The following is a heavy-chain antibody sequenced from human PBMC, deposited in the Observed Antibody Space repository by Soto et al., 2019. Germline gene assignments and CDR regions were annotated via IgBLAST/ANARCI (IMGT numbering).Heavy chain of an antibody. J-gene: IGHJ4*02. Sequence: GGSLRLSCAASGFTFSNAWMSWVRQAPGKGLEWVGRIKSKTDGGTTDYAAPVKGRFTISRDDSKNTLYLQMNSLKTEDTAVYYCTTDSRYYDILTGYLAADGYFDYWGQGTLVTVSS. CDR2: IKSKTDGGTT. D-gene: IGHD3-9*01. CDR1: GFTFSNAW. CDR3: TTDSRYYDILTGYLAADGYFDY. V-gene: IGHV3-15*01.